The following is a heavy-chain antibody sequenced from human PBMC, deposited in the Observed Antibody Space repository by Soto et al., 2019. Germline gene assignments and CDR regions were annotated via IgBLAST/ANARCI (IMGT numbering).Heavy chain of an antibody. Sequence: GGSVRLACGASGFTFGNYAMTWVRQAPGKGLECVSRISGSVGGTYYADSVKGRFTISRDNSENTLYLHLNSLRVEDTAISSCAKSHSAAYYYGSGSNYYFEYSGQGTRVTVSS. CDR1: GFTFGNYA. J-gene: IGHJ4*02. CDR3: AKSHSAAYYYGSGSNYYFEY. CDR2: ISGSVGGT. V-gene: IGHV3-23*01. D-gene: IGHD3-10*01.